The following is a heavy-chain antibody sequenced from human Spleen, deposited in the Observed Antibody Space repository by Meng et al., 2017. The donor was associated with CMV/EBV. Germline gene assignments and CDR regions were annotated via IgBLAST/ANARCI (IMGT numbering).Heavy chain of an antibody. CDR2: VIILLDIK. CDR3: ARECWGGDCSSGY. Sequence: SVKVSCKASGYTFTSYDINWVRQAPGQGLEWMGTVIILLDIKKYLQKLEGRVTISADKSTSTVHMELSSLTSDDTAVYYCARECWGGDCSSGYWGQGTLVTVSS. V-gene: IGHV1-69*04. D-gene: IGHD2-21*01. CDR1: GYTFTSYD. J-gene: IGHJ4*02.